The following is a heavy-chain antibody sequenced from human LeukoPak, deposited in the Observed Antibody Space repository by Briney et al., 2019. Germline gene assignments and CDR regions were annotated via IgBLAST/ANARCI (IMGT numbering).Heavy chain of an antibody. CDR1: GFTFSSYW. V-gene: IGHV3-74*01. J-gene: IGHJ5*02. Sequence: GGSLRLSCAASGFTFSSYWMHWVRQAPGKGLVWVSRINSDGSSTSYADSVKGRFTISRDNAKNTLYLQMNSLRAEDTAAYYCARGSTRGSWFDPWGQGTLVTVSS. D-gene: IGHD1-26*01. CDR2: INSDGSST. CDR3: ARGSTRGSWFDP.